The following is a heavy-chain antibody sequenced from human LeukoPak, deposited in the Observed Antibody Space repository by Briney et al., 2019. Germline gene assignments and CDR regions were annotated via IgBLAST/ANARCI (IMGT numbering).Heavy chain of an antibody. CDR1: GFTFRTDW. V-gene: IGHV3-74*01. CDR2: INSDGSST. J-gene: IGHJ4*02. CDR3: GSGGWLLDY. D-gene: IGHD1-26*01. Sequence: PGGSLRLSCAGSGFTFRTDWVNWVRQAPGKGLVWVSRINSDGSSTTYADSVKGRFTIPRDNAKNTVYLQMNSLRAEDTAVYYCGSGGWLLDYWGQGTLVTVSS.